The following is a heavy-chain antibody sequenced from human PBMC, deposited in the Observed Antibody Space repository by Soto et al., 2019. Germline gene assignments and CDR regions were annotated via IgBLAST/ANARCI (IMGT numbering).Heavy chain of an antibody. CDR3: ARSIVVVTALDY. CDR1: GYTFSDYA. V-gene: IGHV1-3*01. J-gene: IGHJ4*02. CDR2: INAGNGNT. Sequence: ASVKVSCKASGYTFSDYAIHWVRQAPGQRPEWMGWINAGNGNTKYSQKFQGRVTITRDTSASTAYMELSSLRSEDTAVYYCARSIVVVTALDYSGQGTLVTVSS. D-gene: IGHD2-21*02.